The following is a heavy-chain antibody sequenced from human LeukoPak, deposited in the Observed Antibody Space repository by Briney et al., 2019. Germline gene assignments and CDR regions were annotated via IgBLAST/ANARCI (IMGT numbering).Heavy chain of an antibody. Sequence: GGSLRLSCAASGFTFSNYSMNWVRQAPGKGLEWVSYISSSSSSIYYADSVKGRFTISRDNAKNSLYLQMNSLRAEDTAMYYCARDRDGYNVYFDYWGQGTLVTVSS. J-gene: IGHJ4*02. D-gene: IGHD5-24*01. CDR3: ARDRDGYNVYFDY. CDR2: ISSSSSSI. V-gene: IGHV3-48*04. CDR1: GFTFSNYS.